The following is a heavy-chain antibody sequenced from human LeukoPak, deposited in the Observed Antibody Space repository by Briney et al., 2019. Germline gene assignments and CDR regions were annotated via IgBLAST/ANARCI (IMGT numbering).Heavy chain of an antibody. V-gene: IGHV3-7*01. J-gene: IGHJ4*02. Sequence: GGSLRLSRAASGFPFSNYWMTWVRQGPGKGLEWVANIKGDGTVKFYVDSVKGRFTISRDNAQNSLYLQMNSLRSEDTAVYYCATSHDTAAGPYWGQGTLVMVSS. D-gene: IGHD6-13*01. CDR3: ATSHDTAAGPY. CDR2: IKGDGTVK. CDR1: GFPFSNYW.